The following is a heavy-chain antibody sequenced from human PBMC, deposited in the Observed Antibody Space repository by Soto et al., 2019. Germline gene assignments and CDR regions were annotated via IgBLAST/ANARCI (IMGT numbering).Heavy chain of an antibody. Sequence: QLQLVQSGAEVERPGASVRVSCKAYGYPFSKYGISWIRQAPGQGLEGMGWIKPDNGDTNYAQKFQGRVTMTTDTSSTTAYMELRSLRSDDTAVYYCATSYDSGFDPWGQGTLVSVSS. V-gene: IGHV1-18*04. D-gene: IGHD5-12*01. CDR2: IKPDNGDT. CDR1: GYPFSKYG. J-gene: IGHJ5*02. CDR3: ATSYDSGFDP.